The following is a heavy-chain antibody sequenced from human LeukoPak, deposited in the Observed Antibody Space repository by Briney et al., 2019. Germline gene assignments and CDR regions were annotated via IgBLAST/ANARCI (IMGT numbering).Heavy chain of an antibody. D-gene: IGHD6-13*01. CDR1: GGSISSSSYY. J-gene: IGHJ4*02. Sequence: SETLSLTCTVSGGSISSSSYYWGWIRQPPGKGLEWIGSIYYSGSTYYNPSLKSRVTISVDTSKNQFSLKLSSVTAADTAVYYCARRPGIAAANPFPNWGQGTLVTVSS. CDR3: ARRPGIAAANPFPN. CDR2: IYYSGST. V-gene: IGHV4-39*01.